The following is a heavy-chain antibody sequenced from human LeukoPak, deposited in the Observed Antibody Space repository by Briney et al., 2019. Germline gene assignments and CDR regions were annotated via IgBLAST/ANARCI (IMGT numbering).Heavy chain of an antibody. CDR2: IYSGGST. J-gene: IGHJ3*02. CDR3: ASGFSYGWRGYDAFDI. D-gene: IGHD5-18*01. CDR1: EFTVSSNY. V-gene: IGHV3-66*01. Sequence: GGSLRLSCAASEFTVSSNYMSWVRQAPGKGLEWVSVIYSGGSTYYADSVKGRFTISRDNSKNTLYLQMNSLRAEDTAVYYCASGFSYGWRGYDAFDIWGQGTMVTVSS.